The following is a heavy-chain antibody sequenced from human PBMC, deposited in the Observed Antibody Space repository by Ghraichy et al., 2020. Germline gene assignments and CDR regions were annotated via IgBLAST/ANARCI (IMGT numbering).Heavy chain of an antibody. CDR1: GFSLSTSGVG. CDR3: AHSPREDIVPYNWFDP. J-gene: IGHJ5*02. D-gene: IGHD2-8*01. V-gene: IGHV2-5*01. Sequence: SGPTLVKPTQTLTLTCTFSGFSLSTSGVGVGWIRQPPGKALEWLALIYWNDDKRYSPSLKSRLTITKDTSKNQVVLTMTNMDPVDTATYYCAHSPREDIVPYNWFDPWGQGTLVTVSS. CDR2: IYWNDDK.